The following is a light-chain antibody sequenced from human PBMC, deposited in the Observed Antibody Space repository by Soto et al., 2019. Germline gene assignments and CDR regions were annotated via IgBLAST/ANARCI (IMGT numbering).Light chain of an antibody. V-gene: IGKV3-20*01. J-gene: IGKJ2*01. CDR2: GAS. CDR3: QQYGSSPGYT. Sequence: EIVLTQSPGTLSLSPGERATLSCRASQSVSSSYLAWYQQKPGQAPRLLIYGASSRATDIPDRFSGSGSGTDFTLTISRLESEDFAVYYCQQYGSSPGYTFGQGTKLEIK. CDR1: QSVSSSY.